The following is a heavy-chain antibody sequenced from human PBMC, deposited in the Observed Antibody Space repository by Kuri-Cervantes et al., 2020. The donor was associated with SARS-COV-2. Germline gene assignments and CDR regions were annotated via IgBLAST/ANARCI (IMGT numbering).Heavy chain of an antibody. CDR3: SKDGSSGWEDFDY. Sequence: SLKISCAASGFTLDDYAMHWVRQAPGKGLEWVSGISWNSGSIGYADSVKGRFTISRDNAKNSLYLQMNSLRAEDTAVYYCSKDGSSGWEDFDYWGQGTLVTVSS. J-gene: IGHJ4*02. CDR1: GFTLDDYA. CDR2: ISWNSGSI. V-gene: IGHV3-9*01. D-gene: IGHD6-19*01.